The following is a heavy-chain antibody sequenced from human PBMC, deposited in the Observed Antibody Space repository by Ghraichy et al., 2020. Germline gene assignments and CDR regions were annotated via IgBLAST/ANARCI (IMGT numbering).Heavy chain of an antibody. CDR3: AKDGRGSGTHCDY. CDR1: GFTFSNYA. D-gene: IGHD3-10*01. V-gene: IGHV3-23*01. Sequence: GESLNIPCAASGFTFSNYAMNWVRQAPGKGLEWLSAIGGSGGSTNFADSVRGRFTISRDNSKNTVYLQINSLRVEDTAVYYCAKDGRGSGTHCDYWGQGTLVTVSS. J-gene: IGHJ4*02. CDR2: IGGSGGST.